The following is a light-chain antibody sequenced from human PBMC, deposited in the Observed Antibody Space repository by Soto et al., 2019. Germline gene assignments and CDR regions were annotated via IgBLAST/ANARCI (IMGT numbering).Light chain of an antibody. J-gene: IGKJ2*01. CDR3: QHSYSSPT. CDR1: QNIFTY. V-gene: IGKV1-39*01. Sequence: DIQVTQSPASPSASVGDRVTITCRACQNIFTYLDWYQQRPGKAPNLLIYAASNLQSGVPSRFSGSGSGTDFTLTISSLQPEDFAIYYCQHSYSSPTFGQGTKLEIK. CDR2: AAS.